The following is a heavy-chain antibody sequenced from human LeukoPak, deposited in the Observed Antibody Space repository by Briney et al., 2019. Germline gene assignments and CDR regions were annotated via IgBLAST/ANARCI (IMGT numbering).Heavy chain of an antibody. D-gene: IGHD3-3*01. V-gene: IGHV3-74*01. J-gene: IGHJ3*02. CDR2: INSDGSST. Sequence: GESLKISCAASGFTFSSYWMHWVRQAPGKGLVWVSRINSDGSSTSYADSVKGRFTISRDNGKNTLYLQMNSMRAEDTAVYYCARVTIFGVVGAFDIWGQGTMVTVSS. CDR1: GFTFSSYW. CDR3: ARVTIFGVVGAFDI.